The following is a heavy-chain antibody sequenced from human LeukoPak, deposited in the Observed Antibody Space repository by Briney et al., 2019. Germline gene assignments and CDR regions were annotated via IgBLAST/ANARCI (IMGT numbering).Heavy chain of an antibody. D-gene: IGHD6-13*01. Sequence: GGSLRLSCAASGFTFSSYGMHWVRQAPGKGLEWVSAISGSGGSTYYADSVKGRFTISRDNSKNTLYLQMNSLRAEDTAVYYCAKAPVRQLVSLNWFDPWGQGTLVTVSS. CDR2: ISGSGGST. V-gene: IGHV3-23*01. J-gene: IGHJ5*02. CDR1: GFTFSSYG. CDR3: AKAPVRQLVSLNWFDP.